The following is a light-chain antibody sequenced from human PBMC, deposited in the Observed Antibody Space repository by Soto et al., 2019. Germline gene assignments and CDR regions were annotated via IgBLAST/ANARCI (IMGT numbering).Light chain of an antibody. CDR3: SSYKSSSTRV. CDR1: SSDVGGYNY. Sequence: QSVLTQPASVSGSPGQSITISCTGTSSDVGGYNYVSWHQQHPGKAPKLMIYEVSNRPSGVSDRFSGSKSGDTASLTISGLQAEDEADYYCSSYKSSSTRVFGTGTNVTVL. J-gene: IGLJ1*01. V-gene: IGLV2-14*01. CDR2: EVS.